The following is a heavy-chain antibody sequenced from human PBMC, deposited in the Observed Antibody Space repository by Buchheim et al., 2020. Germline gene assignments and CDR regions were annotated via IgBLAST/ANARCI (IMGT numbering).Heavy chain of an antibody. J-gene: IGHJ4*02. CDR2: ISYSGNT. D-gene: IGHD3-22*01. Sequence: QRQLQESGPGLVKPSETLSLTCTVSGGSIGSSSSYWGWIRQPPGKGLEWIGAISYSGNTHYNPSLKSRVTISADTSNNQFSLRLTSVTAADTAVYYCARDAYGLDSSGYAFDYWGQGTL. CDR3: ARDAYGLDSSGYAFDY. V-gene: IGHV4-39*02. CDR1: GGSIGSSSSY.